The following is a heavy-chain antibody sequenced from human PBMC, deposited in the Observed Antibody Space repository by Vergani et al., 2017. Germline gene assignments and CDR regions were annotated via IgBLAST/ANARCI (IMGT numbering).Heavy chain of an antibody. CDR1: GGSFSGYY. CDR3: VCGIGTSGSYPLLDY. V-gene: IGHV4-34*01. CDR2: INHSGST. D-gene: IGHD1-26*01. J-gene: IGHJ4*02. Sequence: QVQLQQWGAGLFKPSETLSLTCAVYGGSFSGYYLSWIRQPPGKGLEWIGEINHSGSTNYNPSIKSRVTISEDTSKNQFSLKLSSVTAAETAVYYCVCGIGTSGSYPLLDYWGQGTLVTVSS.